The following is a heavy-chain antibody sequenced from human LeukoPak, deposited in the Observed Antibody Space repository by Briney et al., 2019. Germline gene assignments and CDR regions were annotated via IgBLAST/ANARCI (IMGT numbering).Heavy chain of an antibody. CDR3: ARDGKYSSSWYDY. CDR2: ISSSGSTI. J-gene: IGHJ4*02. V-gene: IGHV3-48*04. D-gene: IGHD6-13*01. CDR1: GFTFSSYA. Sequence: GRSLRLSCAASGFTFSSYAMPWVRQAPGKGLEWVSYISSSGSTIYYADSVKGRFTISRDNAKNSLYLQMNSLRAEDTAVYYCARDGKYSSSWYDYWGQGTLVTVSS.